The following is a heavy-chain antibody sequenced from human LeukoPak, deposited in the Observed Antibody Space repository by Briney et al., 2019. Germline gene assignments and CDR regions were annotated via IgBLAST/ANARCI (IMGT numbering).Heavy chain of an antibody. V-gene: IGHV3-30-3*01. CDR1: GFTFSSYA. D-gene: IGHD6-13*01. CDR2: ISYDGSNK. Sequence: PGGSLRLSCAASGFTFSSYAMHWVRQAPGKGLEWVAVISYDGSNKYYADSVKGRFTISRDNSKNTLYLQMNSLRAEDTAEYYCARDWQQLVFDYWGQGTLVTVSS. J-gene: IGHJ4*02. CDR3: ARDWQQLVFDY.